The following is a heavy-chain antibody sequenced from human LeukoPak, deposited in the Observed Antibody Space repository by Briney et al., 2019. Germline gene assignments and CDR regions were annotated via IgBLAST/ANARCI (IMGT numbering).Heavy chain of an antibody. CDR2: IHYIGST. CDR1: GDSISNHNYF. D-gene: IGHD6-19*01. V-gene: IGHV4-39*02. Sequence: AETLSLTCTVSGDSISNHNYFWGWIRQPPGKGLEWIGSIHYIGSTYFNLSLKSRVTVFVDTSKNHFSLKLSSVTAADTAVYYCATSVYSSGWHPFFDYWGQGAPVTVSS. J-gene: IGHJ4*02. CDR3: ATSVYSSGWHPFFDY.